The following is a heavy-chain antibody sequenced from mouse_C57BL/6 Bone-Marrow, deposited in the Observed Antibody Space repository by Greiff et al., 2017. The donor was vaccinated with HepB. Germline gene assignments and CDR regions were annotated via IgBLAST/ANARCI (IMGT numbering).Heavy chain of an antibody. J-gene: IGHJ1*03. CDR3: ANFYWYFDV. V-gene: IGHV1-50*01. CDR1: GYTFTSYW. CDR2: IDPSDSYT. Sequence: QVQLQQPGAELVKPGASVKLSCKASGYTFTSYWMQWVKQRPGQGLEWIGEIDPSDSYTNYNQKFKGKATLTVDTSSSTAYMQLSSLTSEDSAVYYCANFYWYFDVWGTGTTVTVSS.